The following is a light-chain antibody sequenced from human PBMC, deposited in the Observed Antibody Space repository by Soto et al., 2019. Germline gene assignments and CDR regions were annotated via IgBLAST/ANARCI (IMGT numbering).Light chain of an antibody. Sequence: DIPLTQSPLSLYASVGDRVIIICRASQSISRSLNWYQQRPGKATDLLIYGASTLNSGVPSRFSGSRYGTDFTLTISSLQPDDFAAYSFHEANSNGRAVGQGTRGEV. CDR3: HEANSNGRA. CDR1: QSISRS. V-gene: IGKV1-39*01. J-gene: IGKJ1*01. CDR2: GAS.